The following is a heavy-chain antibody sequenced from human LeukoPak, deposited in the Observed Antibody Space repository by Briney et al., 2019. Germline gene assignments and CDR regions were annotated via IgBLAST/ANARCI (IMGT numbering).Heavy chain of an antibody. CDR2: ISAYNGNT. Sequence: ASVKVSCKASGYTFTSYGISWVRQAPGQGLEWMGWISAYNGNTNYAQELQGRVTMTTDTSTSTAYMELRSLRSDDTAVYYCARDPRLDYYDSRMSWFDPWGQGTLVTVSS. V-gene: IGHV1-18*01. CDR1: GYTFTSYG. CDR3: ARDPRLDYYDSRMSWFDP. J-gene: IGHJ5*02. D-gene: IGHD3-22*01.